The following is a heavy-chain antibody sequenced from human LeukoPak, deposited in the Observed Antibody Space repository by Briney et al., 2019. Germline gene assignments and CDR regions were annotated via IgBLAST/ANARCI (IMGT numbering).Heavy chain of an antibody. CDR3: ARDWGYCSSTSCHVFDY. CDR1: GFTVSSNY. V-gene: IGHV3-66*01. CDR2: IYSGGRT. D-gene: IGHD2-2*01. J-gene: IGHJ4*02. Sequence: GGSLRLSCAASGFTVSSNYMSWVRQAPGQGLEWVSIIYSGGRTYYADSVNGRFTISRDNSKNTLYLQMNSLRAEDTAVYYCARDWGYCSSTSCHVFDYWGQGTLVTVSS.